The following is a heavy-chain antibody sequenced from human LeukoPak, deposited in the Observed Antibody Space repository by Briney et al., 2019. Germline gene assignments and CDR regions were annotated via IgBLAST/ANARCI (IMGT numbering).Heavy chain of an antibody. J-gene: IGHJ6*03. Sequence: PGGSLRLSCAASGLTFSSYAMGWVRQAPGKGLEWVSSISGSGGSTYYADSVKVRFTISRDNSKNTLYLQMNSLRVEDTAVYYCARRRRDIVVVPAAKGNYYYMDVWGKGTTVTVSS. CDR1: GLTFSSYA. CDR2: ISGSGGST. D-gene: IGHD2-2*01. CDR3: ARRRRDIVVVPAAKGNYYYMDV. V-gene: IGHV3-23*01.